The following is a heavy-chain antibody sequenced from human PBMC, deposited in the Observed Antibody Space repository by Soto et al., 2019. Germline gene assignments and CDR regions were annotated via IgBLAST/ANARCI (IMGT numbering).Heavy chain of an antibody. D-gene: IGHD2-8*02. CDR3: CHGPYDYTGRNAFDI. CDR2: FIYSGST. Sequence: SEPLSLTCAVYGGSFSGYYWTWIRQPPGTGLEWIGKFIYSGSTNYNPSHKSRVTISVDTSKNQFSLRLSSVTAAGTAVYFCCHGPYDYTGRNAFDIWGQGTLVTVSS. J-gene: IGHJ3*02. CDR1: GGSFSGYY. V-gene: IGHV4-34*12.